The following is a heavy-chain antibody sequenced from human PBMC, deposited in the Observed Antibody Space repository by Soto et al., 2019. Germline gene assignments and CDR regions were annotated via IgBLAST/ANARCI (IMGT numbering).Heavy chain of an antibody. V-gene: IGHV3-30-3*01. Sequence: QVQLVESGGGVVQPGRSLRLSCAASGFTFSSYALHWVRQAPGKGLEWVAIISYDGSNKYYADSVKGRLTISRDNSKNTLYLQMNSLRAEDTAVYYCARDAQYYFDYWGQGTLVTVSS. J-gene: IGHJ4*02. CDR3: ARDAQYYFDY. CDR2: ISYDGSNK. CDR1: GFTFSSYA.